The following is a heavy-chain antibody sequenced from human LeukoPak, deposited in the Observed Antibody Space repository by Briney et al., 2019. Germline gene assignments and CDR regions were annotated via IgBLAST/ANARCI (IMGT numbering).Heavy chain of an antibody. D-gene: IGHD2-2*01. CDR3: ARGRRYCSSTSCYSTQYYYYYMDV. CDR2: IIPIFGTA. J-gene: IGHJ6*03. CDR1: GGTFSSYA. V-gene: IGHV1-69*13. Sequence: SVKVSCKASGGTFSSYAISWVRQAPGQGLEWMGGIIPIFGTANYAQKFQGRVTITADESTSTAYMELSSLRSEDTAVYYCARGRRYCSSTSCYSTQYYYYYMDVWGKGTTVTVSS.